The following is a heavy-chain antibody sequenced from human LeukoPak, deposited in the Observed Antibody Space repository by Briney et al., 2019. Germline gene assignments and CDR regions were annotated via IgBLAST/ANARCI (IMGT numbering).Heavy chain of an antibody. V-gene: IGHV3-23*01. CDR2: ISGSGGRT. J-gene: IGHJ4*02. Sequence: GGSLRLSCAASGFTFSSYSLNWVRQAPGKGLEWVSAISGSGGRTYYADSVRGRFTISRDNSKNTLYLQMNSLRAEDTALYYCAKDVLRFIAPDFWGQGTLVTVSS. CDR1: GFTFSSYS. D-gene: IGHD6-13*01. CDR3: AKDVLRFIAPDF.